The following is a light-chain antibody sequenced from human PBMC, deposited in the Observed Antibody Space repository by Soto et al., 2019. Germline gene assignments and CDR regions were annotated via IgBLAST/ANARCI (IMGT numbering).Light chain of an antibody. Sequence: QAVVTQEPSFSVSPGGTVTLTCGLSSGSVSTSYYPSWYQQTPGQAPRTLIYSTNTRSSGVPDRFSGSILGNKAALTITGAQADDESDYYCRHFEVFGGGTKLIVL. J-gene: IGLJ2*01. CDR1: SGSVSTSYY. CDR2: STN. V-gene: IGLV8-61*01. CDR3: RHFEV.